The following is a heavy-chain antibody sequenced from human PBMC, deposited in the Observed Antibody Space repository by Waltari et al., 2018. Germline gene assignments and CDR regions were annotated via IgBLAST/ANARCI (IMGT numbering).Heavy chain of an antibody. CDR1: GGSFSGYY. J-gene: IGHJ3*02. D-gene: IGHD3-10*01. Sequence: QVQLQQWVAGLLKPSETLSLTCAVYGGSFSGYYWSWIRQPPGKGLEWIGEINHSGSTNYNPSLKSRVTISVDTSKNQFSLKLSSVTAADTAVYYCARERNYGSGSYYIWGQGTMVTVAS. CDR3: ARERNYGSGSYYI. V-gene: IGHV4-34*01. CDR2: INHSGST.